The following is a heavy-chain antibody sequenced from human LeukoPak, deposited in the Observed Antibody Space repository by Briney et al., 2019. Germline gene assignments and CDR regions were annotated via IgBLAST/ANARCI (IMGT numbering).Heavy chain of an antibody. CDR1: GFTFSSHW. J-gene: IGHJ4*02. Sequence: PGGSLRLSCAASGFTFSSHWMHWVRQAPGKGLVWVSRINSDGSWTTYADSVKGRFTISRDNARNTLYLQMNSLRAEDTAVYYCARVSISAALDYWGQGTLVTASS. V-gene: IGHV3-74*03. CDR3: ARVSISAALDY. D-gene: IGHD2-21*01. CDR2: INSDGSWT.